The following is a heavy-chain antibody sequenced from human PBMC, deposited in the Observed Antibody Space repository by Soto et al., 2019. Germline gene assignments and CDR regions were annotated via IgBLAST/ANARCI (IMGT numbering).Heavy chain of an antibody. CDR2: MNPNSGNI. Sequence: QVQLVQSGAEVKKPGASVKVSCKASGYTFTSYDINWVRQATGQGLEWMGWMNPNSGNIGYAQKFRGRVTMTRNTSISTAYMELSSLRSEDTAVYYCASERTGTTSMDVWGQGTTVTVSS. CDR1: GYTFTSYD. J-gene: IGHJ6*02. V-gene: IGHV1-8*01. D-gene: IGHD1-1*01. CDR3: ASERTGTTSMDV.